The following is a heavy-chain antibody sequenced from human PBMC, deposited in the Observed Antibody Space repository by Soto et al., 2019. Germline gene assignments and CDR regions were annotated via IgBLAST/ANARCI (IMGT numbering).Heavy chain of an antibody. CDR1: GYSFSNWW. CDR2: IYPSDSQT. CDR3: ARHGFYGDYSSNYFDP. J-gene: IGHJ5*02. Sequence: PGESLKISCKGSGYSFSNWWIAWVRQMPGKGLEYMGIIYPSDSQTRYSPSFQGQVTISADKSISTAYQQWSSLKASDTAIYYCARHGFYGDYSSNYFDPWGQGTLVTVSS. D-gene: IGHD4-17*01. V-gene: IGHV5-51*01.